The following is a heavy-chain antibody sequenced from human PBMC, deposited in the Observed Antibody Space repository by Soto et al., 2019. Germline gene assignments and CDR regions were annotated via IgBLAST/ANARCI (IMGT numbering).Heavy chain of an antibody. CDR2: ISSSGSTI. J-gene: IGHJ4*02. CDR1: GFTFSSYE. D-gene: IGHD2-2*01. V-gene: IGHV3-48*03. CDR3: ARDSRNRNFFDY. Sequence: GGSLRLSCAASGFTFSSYEMNWVRQAPGKGLEWVSYISSSGSTIYYADSVKGRFTISRDNAKNSLYLQMNSLRAEDTALYYCARDSRNRNFFDYWGQGTLVTVSS.